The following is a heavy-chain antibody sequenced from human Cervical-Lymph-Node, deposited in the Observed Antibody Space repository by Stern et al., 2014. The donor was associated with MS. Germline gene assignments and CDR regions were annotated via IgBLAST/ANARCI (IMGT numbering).Heavy chain of an antibody. Sequence: VQLVQSGTEVKKPGASVKVSCKTSGYTFTNFGLSWVRQAPGQGLEWMGWISGYRANTNYAQKFQGRVTMTTDTSTSTAYMELRSLKSDDTAIYYCGRQAYHYDSSGYAGLYYFDYWGQGTLVTVSS. CDR3: GRQAYHYDSSGYAGLYYFDY. D-gene: IGHD3-22*01. CDR2: ISGYRANT. J-gene: IGHJ4*02. CDR1: GYTFTNFG. V-gene: IGHV1-18*01.